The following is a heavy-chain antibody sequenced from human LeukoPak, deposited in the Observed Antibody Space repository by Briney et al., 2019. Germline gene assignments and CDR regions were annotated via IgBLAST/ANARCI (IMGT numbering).Heavy chain of an antibody. CDR1: GGSISSYY. V-gene: IGHV4-59*12. J-gene: IGHJ3*02. Sequence: PSETLSLTCTVSGGSISSYYWSWIRQPPGKGLEWIGYIYYSGSTNYNPSLKSRITISVDTSKNQFSLKLSSVTASDTAAYFRWRGPYSYDSSGAFDIWGQGTMVTVSS. CDR3: WRGPYSYDSSGAFDI. D-gene: IGHD3-22*01. CDR2: IYYSGST.